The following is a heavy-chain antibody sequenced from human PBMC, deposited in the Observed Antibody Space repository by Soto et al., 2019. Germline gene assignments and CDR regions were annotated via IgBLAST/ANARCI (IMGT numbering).Heavy chain of an antibody. D-gene: IGHD2-8*01. V-gene: IGHV3-74*01. CDR1: GFTFRKFW. CDR3: AIQDCTNDVCLEAAVTVGGALES. CDR2: ISSDGTTT. Sequence: EVQLVQSGGGSAQPGESLRLSCSASGFTFRKFWMHWVRQVPGKGPVWVSYISSDGTTTDYADSVKGRFTISGDNAKEALYLQMDSLRAEDTAVYYCAIQDCTNDVCLEAAVTVGGALESWGQGTLVTVSS. J-gene: IGHJ1*01.